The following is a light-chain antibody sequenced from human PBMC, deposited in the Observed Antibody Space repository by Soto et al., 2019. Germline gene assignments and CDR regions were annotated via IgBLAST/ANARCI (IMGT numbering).Light chain of an antibody. CDR2: GAS. CDR1: QSVNSNY. J-gene: IGKJ1*01. V-gene: IGKV3-20*01. CDR3: QQYDSPPRT. Sequence: EIVLTQSPGTLSLSPGERATLSCRASQSVNSNYLAWYQQKPGQGPRVLMYGASSRDTGIPDRFSGSGSGTDFTLTISRLEPEDFAVYYCQQYDSPPRTFGQGTKVEIK.